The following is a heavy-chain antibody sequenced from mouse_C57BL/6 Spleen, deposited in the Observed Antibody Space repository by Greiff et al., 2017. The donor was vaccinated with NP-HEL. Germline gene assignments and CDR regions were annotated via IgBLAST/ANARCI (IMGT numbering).Heavy chain of an antibody. CDR3: ARDGLYGNYGYFDY. V-gene: IGHV1-76*01. J-gene: IGHJ2*01. CDR2: IYPGSGNT. CDR1: GYTFTDYY. Sequence: QVQLQQSGAELVRPGASVKLSCKASGYTFTDYYINWVKQRPGQGLEWIARIYPGSGNTYYNEKFKGKATLTAEKSSSTAYMQLSSLTSEDSAVYFCARDGLYGNYGYFDYWGQGTTLTVSS. D-gene: IGHD2-1*01.